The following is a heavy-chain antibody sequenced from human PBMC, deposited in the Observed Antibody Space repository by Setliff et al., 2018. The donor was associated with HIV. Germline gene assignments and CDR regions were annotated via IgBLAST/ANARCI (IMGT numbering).Heavy chain of an antibody. J-gene: IGHJ4*02. D-gene: IGHD6-19*01. Sequence: SVKVSCKASGYTFTSFGISWVRQAPGQGLEWMGRISAYNGNTDHAQGLQGRVTMTTDTSTRTAYMELRSLRSDDTAVYYCARAAVAGPWRKLDYWGQGTLVTVS. CDR3: ARAAVAGPWRKLDY. V-gene: IGHV1-18*01. CDR1: GYTFTSFG. CDR2: ISAYNGNT.